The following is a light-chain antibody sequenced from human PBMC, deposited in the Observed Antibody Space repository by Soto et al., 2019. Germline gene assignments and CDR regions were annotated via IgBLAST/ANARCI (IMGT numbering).Light chain of an antibody. CDR1: QRVSSGF. CDR2: GAS. J-gene: IGKJ1*01. CDR3: QQYGNSPWT. Sequence: EIVLTQSPGTLSLSPGERATVSCRASQRVSSGFLAWYQQTPGQAPGLLIYGASSRATGIPDRFSGSESGTDFTLTISRLEPEDFAVYYCQQYGNSPWTFGQGTKVDIK. V-gene: IGKV3-20*01.